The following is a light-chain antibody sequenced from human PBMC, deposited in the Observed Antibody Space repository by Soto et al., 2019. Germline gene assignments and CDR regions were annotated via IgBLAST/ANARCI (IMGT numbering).Light chain of an antibody. CDR2: DN. CDR3: AAWDASLNGVI. V-gene: IGLV1-44*01. CDR1: SSNIGSNP. J-gene: IGLJ2*01. Sequence: QSALTQPPSASGTPGLRVTFSCSGSSSNIGSNPVSWYQQLPGTAPKLLIYDNERPSGVPDRFSGSKSGTSASLAISGLQSEDEADYYCAAWDASLNGVIFGGGTKLTVL.